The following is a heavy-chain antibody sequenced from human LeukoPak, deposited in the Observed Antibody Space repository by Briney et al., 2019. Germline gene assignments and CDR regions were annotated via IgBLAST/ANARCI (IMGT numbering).Heavy chain of an antibody. V-gene: IGHV4-34*01. CDR3: ARGQRGRIAARTKAFDI. CDR1: GGSFSGYY. CDR2: INHSGST. Sequence: SETLSLTCAVYGGSFSGYYWSWIRQPPGKGLEWIGEINHSGSTNYNPSLESQVTISVDTSKNQFSLKLSSVTAADTAVYYCARGQRGRIAARTKAFDIWGQGTVVTVSS. J-gene: IGHJ3*02. D-gene: IGHD6-6*01.